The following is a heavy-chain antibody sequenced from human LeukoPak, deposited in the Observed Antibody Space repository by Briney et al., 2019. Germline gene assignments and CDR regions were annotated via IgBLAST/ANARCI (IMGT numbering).Heavy chain of an antibody. CDR2: IKQDGSEK. CDR3: ARSWYSRRMDV. D-gene: IGHD6-13*01. Sequence: GGSLRPSCAASGFTFSSYWMSWVRQAPGKGLEWVANIKQDGSEKYYVDSVKGRFTISRDNAKNSLYLQMNSLRAEDTAVYYCARSWYSRRMDVWGQGTTVTVSS. V-gene: IGHV3-7*01. J-gene: IGHJ6*02. CDR1: GFTFSSYW.